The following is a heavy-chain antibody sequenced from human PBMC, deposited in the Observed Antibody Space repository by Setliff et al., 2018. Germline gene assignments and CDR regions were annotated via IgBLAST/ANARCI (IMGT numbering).Heavy chain of an antibody. CDR3: ARDTHQWDPLYLDS. V-gene: IGHV1-8*02. D-gene: IGHD1-26*01. Sequence: ASVKVSCKASGYTFNTYDINWVRQATGQGLEWMGWMNPDSGHAGFSQKFKGRVSMTRDTSINTAYMELRSLRSDDTAMYYCARDTHQWDPLYLDSWGQGTLVTVSS. CDR1: GYTFNTYD. CDR2: MNPDSGHA. J-gene: IGHJ4*02.